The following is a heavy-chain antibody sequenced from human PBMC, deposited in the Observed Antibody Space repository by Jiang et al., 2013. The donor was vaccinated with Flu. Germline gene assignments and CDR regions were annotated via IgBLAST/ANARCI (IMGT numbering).Heavy chain of an antibody. V-gene: IGHV2-5*01. CDR3: AHRPYYYDSKDYFDY. CDR2: IYWNDDK. D-gene: IGHD3-22*01. J-gene: IGHJ4*02. CDR1: GFSLSTSGVG. Sequence: PTQTLTLTCTFSGFSLSTSGVGVGWIRQPPGKALEWLALIYWNDDKRYSPSLKSRLTITKDTSKNQVVLTMTNMDPVGTATYYCAHRPYYYDSKDYFDYWGQGTLVTVSS.